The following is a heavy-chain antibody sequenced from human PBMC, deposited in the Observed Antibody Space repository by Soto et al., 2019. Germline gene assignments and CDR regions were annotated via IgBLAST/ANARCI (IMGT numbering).Heavy chain of an antibody. CDR1: GDSVRSSNW. J-gene: IGHJ6*02. CDR3: ATMKKPRGYYYGLNV. CDR2: IYHLGGT. V-gene: IGHV4-4*02. Sequence: SETLSLTCAVSGDSVRSSNWWTWVRQSPGKGLEWIGEIYHLGGTNYNPSLKSRVTISVDMAKNQVSLKLSSVTAADTAVYYCATMKKPRGYYYGLNVWGQGTTVTVYS.